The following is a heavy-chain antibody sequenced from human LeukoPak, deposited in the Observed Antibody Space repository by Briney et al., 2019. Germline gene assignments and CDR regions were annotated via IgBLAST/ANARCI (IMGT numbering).Heavy chain of an antibody. V-gene: IGHV5-51*01. CDR1: CSSFTSYW. J-gene: IGHJ5*02. CDR2: IYPGDSDT. D-gene: IGHD4-23*01. Sequence: AESLHISSNGSCSSFTSYWIGWGRQMPGKRLERMWIIYPGDSDTRASPSFQGPITISANNTTSTAYLQWSTLKASDTAMYYCARTVEPYNWFDPWGQGTLVTVSS. CDR3: ARTVEPYNWFDP.